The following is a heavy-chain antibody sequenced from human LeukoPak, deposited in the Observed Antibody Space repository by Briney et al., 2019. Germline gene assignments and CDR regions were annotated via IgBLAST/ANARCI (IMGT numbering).Heavy chain of an antibody. V-gene: IGHV3-48*04. Sequence: GGSLRLSCAASGFTFSSYAMGWVRQTPGKGLEWVSYISSSGTTIYYADSVKGRFTISRDNAKNSLYLQMNSLRAEDTAVYYCARGVTTVENWGQGTLVTVSS. CDR1: GFTFSSYA. CDR2: ISSSGTTI. J-gene: IGHJ4*02. CDR3: ARGVTTVEN. D-gene: IGHD4-23*01.